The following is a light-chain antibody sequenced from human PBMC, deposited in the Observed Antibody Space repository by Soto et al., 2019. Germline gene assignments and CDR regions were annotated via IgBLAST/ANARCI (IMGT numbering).Light chain of an antibody. J-gene: IGKJ5*01. Sequence: EIVLTNFPGTLSLSHWEIATLSCRVSQSVRNKVAWYQHKPGQTPRVIIYDTSTRAAGIPARFSGSGYGTYFTLTISSLQSEDFAVYYCQQYNIWRSITFGQGTRLEIK. CDR3: QQYNIWRSIT. V-gene: IGKV3-15*01. CDR2: DTS. CDR1: QSVRNK.